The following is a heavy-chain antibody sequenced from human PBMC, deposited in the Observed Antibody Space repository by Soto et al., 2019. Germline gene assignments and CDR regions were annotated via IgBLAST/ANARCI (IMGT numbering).Heavy chain of an antibody. CDR1: GGSIGSNNCF. Sequence: SETLSLTCTVSGGSIGSNNCFWVRERQRPGLELVWSMSAAGSSGSYTNPSLKGLVTVSVYTSKNQFSLKSVSGAAADTAVYYCAKVEVGATLHDDFDSWGQGTLVTVSS. V-gene: IGHV4-39*01. CDR2: AAGSSGS. D-gene: IGHD2-15*01. CDR3: AKVEVGATLHDDFDS. J-gene: IGHJ4*02.